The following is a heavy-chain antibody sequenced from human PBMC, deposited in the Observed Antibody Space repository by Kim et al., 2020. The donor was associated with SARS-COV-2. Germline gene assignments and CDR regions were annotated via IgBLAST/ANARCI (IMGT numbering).Heavy chain of an antibody. CDR3: AREGYSSGWYPDYYYYGMDV. Sequence: ASVKVSCKASGYTFTSYAMNWVRQAPGQGLEWMGWINTNTGNPTYAQGFTGRFVFSLDTSVSTAYLQISSLKAEDTAVYYCAREGYSSGWYPDYYYYGMDVWGQGTTVTVSS. V-gene: IGHV7-4-1*02. D-gene: IGHD6-19*01. CDR1: GYTFTSYA. J-gene: IGHJ6*02. CDR2: INTNTGNP.